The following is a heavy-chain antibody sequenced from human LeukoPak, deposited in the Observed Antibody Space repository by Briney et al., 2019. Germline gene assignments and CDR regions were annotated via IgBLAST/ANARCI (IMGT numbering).Heavy chain of an antibody. CDR2: ISSSSSTI. Sequence: GGSLRLSCAASGFTFSSYTMNWVRQAPGKGLECVAYISSSSSTIYYADSVKGRFTISRDNAKNSLYLQMNSLRAEDTAVYYCASLADSSGYYYYFDYWGQGTLVTVSS. D-gene: IGHD3-22*01. CDR1: GFTFSSYT. CDR3: ASLADSSGYYYYFDY. J-gene: IGHJ4*02. V-gene: IGHV3-48*01.